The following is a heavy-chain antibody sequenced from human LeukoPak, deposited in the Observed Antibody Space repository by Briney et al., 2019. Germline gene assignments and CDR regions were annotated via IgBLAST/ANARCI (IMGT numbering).Heavy chain of an antibody. CDR3: ASHSSGRADLFDY. V-gene: IGHV4-59*01. CDR1: GGSISSYY. Sequence: SETLSLTCTVSGGSISSYYWSWIRQPPGKGLEWIGYIYYSGSTNYNPSLKSRVTISVDSSKNQFSLKLSSVTAADTAACYCASHSSGRADLFDYSGQGTLVTVPS. J-gene: IGHJ4*02. D-gene: IGHD3-22*01. CDR2: IYYSGST.